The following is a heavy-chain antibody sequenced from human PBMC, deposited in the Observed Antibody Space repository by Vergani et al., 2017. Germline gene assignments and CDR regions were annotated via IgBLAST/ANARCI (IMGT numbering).Heavy chain of an antibody. D-gene: IGHD3-10*01. CDR3: AKQYFVSGNYLFDY. CDR1: GFTFSNYW. J-gene: IGHJ4*02. Sequence: VQLVESGGGLVQPGGSLRLSCTASGFTFSNYWMHWVRQAPGKGLEWVSGISGSGVSAYYTDSAKGRFTISRDNSKNMLFLQMNNLRTEDTAIYYCAKQYFVSGNYLFDYWGQGTLVTVSS. CDR2: ISGSGVSA. V-gene: IGHV3-23*04.